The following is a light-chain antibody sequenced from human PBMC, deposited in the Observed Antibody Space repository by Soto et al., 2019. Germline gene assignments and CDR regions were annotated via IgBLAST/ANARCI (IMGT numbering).Light chain of an antibody. V-gene: IGLV2-14*01. Sequence: QSALTQPASVSGSPGQSITISCTGTSSDIGNYNYVSWYQQNPGKAPKLMIYEVSNWPSGVSNRFSGSKSGNTASLTISGLQAEDEADYFCSSYTSSNTWVFGGGTKLTVL. J-gene: IGLJ3*02. CDR2: EVS. CDR1: SSDIGNYNY. CDR3: SSYTSSNTWV.